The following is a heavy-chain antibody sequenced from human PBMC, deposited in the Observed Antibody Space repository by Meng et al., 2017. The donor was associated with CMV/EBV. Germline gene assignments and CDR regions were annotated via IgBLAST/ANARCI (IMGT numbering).Heavy chain of an antibody. CDR2: ISSSGIAI. V-gene: IGHV3-11*04. J-gene: IGHJ6*02. Sequence: GESLKISCAASGFTFSDYYMSWIRQAPGKGLEWVSYISSSGIAIYYADSVKGRFTVSKDNAKNSLYLQMNSLRAEDTAVYYCARDYDFWSGYAPTYYYYGMDVWGQGTTVTVSS. CDR3: ARDYDFWSGYAPTYYYYGMDV. CDR1: GFTFSDYY. D-gene: IGHD3-3*01.